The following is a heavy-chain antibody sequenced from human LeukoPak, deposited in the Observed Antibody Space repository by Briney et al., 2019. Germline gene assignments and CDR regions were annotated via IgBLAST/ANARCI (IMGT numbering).Heavy chain of an antibody. CDR3: ATYYYDSSGYYHHHDY. CDR1: GFTFSSYG. CDR2: IRYDGSNK. J-gene: IGHJ4*02. V-gene: IGHV3-30*02. D-gene: IGHD3-22*01. Sequence: GGSLRLSCAASGFTFSSYGMHWVRQAPGKGLEWVAFIRYDGSNKYYADSVKGRFTISRDNSKNTLYLQMNSLRAEDTAVYYCATYYYDSSGYYHHHDYWGQGTLVTVSS.